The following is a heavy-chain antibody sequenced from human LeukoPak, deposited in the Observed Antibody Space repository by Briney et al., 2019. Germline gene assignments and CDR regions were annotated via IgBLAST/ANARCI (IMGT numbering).Heavy chain of an antibody. J-gene: IGHJ3*02. CDR1: GGSVSSFH. CDR2: IYMSGST. D-gene: IGHD6-13*01. Sequence: SETLSLTCTVYGGSVSSFHWRWVRQPAGEGLEWLGRIYMSGSTSYNPSRKSGVTISVDKSKSQFSRKRTSVATATTSVYSCARYRFAAGMDSSAFDIWGQGTMVSVSS. CDR3: ARYRFAAGMDSSAFDI. V-gene: IGHV4-59*10.